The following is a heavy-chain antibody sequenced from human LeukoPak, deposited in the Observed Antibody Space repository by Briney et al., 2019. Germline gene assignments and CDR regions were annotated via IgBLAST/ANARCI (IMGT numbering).Heavy chain of an antibody. CDR2: IYHSGSA. J-gene: IGHJ4*02. CDR1: GYSLSSGYY. D-gene: IGHD4-17*01. CDR3: ARDITVIQGPFDY. Sequence: SETLSLTCTVSGYSLSSGYYWGWIRQPPGKGLEWIGSIYHSGSAYYNPSLKSRVTISVDTSKNQFSLKLSSVTAADTAVYYGARDITVIQGPFDYWGQGTLVTVSS. V-gene: IGHV4-38-2*02.